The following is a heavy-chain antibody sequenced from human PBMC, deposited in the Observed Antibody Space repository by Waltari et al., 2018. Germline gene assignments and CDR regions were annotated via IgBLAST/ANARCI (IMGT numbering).Heavy chain of an antibody. CDR1: GYSFINYW. CDR2: INAVNSDT. J-gene: IGHJ4*02. D-gene: IGHD3-10*01. CDR3: ARRDGSGNYLIDH. Sequence: EVQLVQSGAEVKKPGESLKISCQGFGYSFINYWIGWVRQMPGKRLEWMGIINAVNSDTKYSPSFQGQVTISADKSISTAYLHWTSLKAADTAIYYCARRDGSGNYLIDHWGQGTLVTVSS. V-gene: IGHV5-51*01.